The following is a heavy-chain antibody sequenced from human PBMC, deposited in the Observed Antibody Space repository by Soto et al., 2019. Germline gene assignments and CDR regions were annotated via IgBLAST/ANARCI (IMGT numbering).Heavy chain of an antibody. CDR1: GFTFSNYA. D-gene: IGHD2-15*01. CDR3: ATRDPGYSSGGSCHRGMDV. Sequence: GGSLRLSCAASGFTFSNYAMNWVRQAPGKGLEWVSAITASGDRTYYADSVKGRFTISRDNSKNTLYVQMNSLRVEDTALYYCATRDPGYSSGGSCHRGMDVWGQGTTVTVSS. CDR2: ITASGDRT. J-gene: IGHJ6*02. V-gene: IGHV3-23*01.